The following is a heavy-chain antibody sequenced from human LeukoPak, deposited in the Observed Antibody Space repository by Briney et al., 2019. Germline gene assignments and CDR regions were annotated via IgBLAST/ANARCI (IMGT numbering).Heavy chain of an antibody. V-gene: IGHV3-48*01. D-gene: IGHD3-9*01. Sequence: GGSLRLSCAASGFTFSSYSMNWVRRAPGKGLEWVSHISTGSSTIYYADSVKGRFTISRDNAKNSLCLQMNSLRAEDTAVYYCARDFAGWGYFDLWGRGTQVTVSS. J-gene: IGHJ2*01. CDR1: GFTFSSYS. CDR3: ARDFAGWGYFDL. CDR2: ISTGSSTI.